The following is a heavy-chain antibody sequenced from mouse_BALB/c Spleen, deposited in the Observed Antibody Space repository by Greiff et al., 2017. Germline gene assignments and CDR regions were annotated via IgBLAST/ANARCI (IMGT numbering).Heavy chain of an antibody. J-gene: IGHJ4*01. CDR3: ARDRGASYGSSYGGAMDY. V-gene: IGHV2-9*02. CDR1: GFSLTSYG. D-gene: IGHD1-1*01. CDR2: IWAGGST. Sequence: VMLVESGPGLVAPSQSLSITCTVSGFSLTSYGVHWVRQPPGKGLEWLGVIWAGGSTNYNSALMSRLSISKDNSKSQVFLKMNSLQTDDTAMYYCARDRGASYGSSYGGAMDYWGQGTSVTVSS.